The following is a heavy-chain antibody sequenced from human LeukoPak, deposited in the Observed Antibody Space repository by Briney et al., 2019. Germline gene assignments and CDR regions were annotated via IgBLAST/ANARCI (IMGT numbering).Heavy chain of an antibody. Sequence: ASVKVSCKASGYTFTSYGISWVRQAPGQGLEWMGWISAYNGNTNYAQKLQGRVTMTRNTSISTAYMELSSLRSEDTAVYYCAREYRAHYYDSSGYSQIYYFDYWGQGTLVTVSS. J-gene: IGHJ4*02. D-gene: IGHD3-22*01. V-gene: IGHV1-18*01. CDR1: GYTFTSYG. CDR3: AREYRAHYYDSSGYSQIYYFDY. CDR2: ISAYNGNT.